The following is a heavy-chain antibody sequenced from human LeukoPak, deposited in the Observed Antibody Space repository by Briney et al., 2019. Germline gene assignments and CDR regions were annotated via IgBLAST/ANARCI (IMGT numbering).Heavy chain of an antibody. D-gene: IGHD3-9*01. Sequence: SETLSLTCTVSGGSLSSGSYYWSWIRPPAGKGLEWIGRIYTSGSTNYNPSLKSRVTISVDTSENQFSLKLSSVTAADTAVYYCARAGGGILTGRGRFDPWGQGTLVTVSS. CDR2: IYTSGST. CDR3: ARAGGGILTGRGRFDP. V-gene: IGHV4-61*02. J-gene: IGHJ5*02. CDR1: GGSLSSGSYY.